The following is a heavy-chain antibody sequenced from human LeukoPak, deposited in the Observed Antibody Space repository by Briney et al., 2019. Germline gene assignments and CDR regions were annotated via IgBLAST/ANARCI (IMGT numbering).Heavy chain of an antibody. V-gene: IGHV4-59*01. CDR1: GGSISSYY. D-gene: IGHD4-11*01. J-gene: IGHJ3*02. Sequence: SETLSLTCTVSGGSISSYYWSWIRQPPGKGLEWIGYIYYSGSTNYNPSLKSRVTISVDTSKNQFPLKLSSVTAADTAVYYCARVMTTVTTYAFDIWGQGTMVTVSS. CDR2: IYYSGST. CDR3: ARVMTTVTTYAFDI.